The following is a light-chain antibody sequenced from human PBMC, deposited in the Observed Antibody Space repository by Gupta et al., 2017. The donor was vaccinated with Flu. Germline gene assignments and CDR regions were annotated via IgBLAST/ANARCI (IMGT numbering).Light chain of an antibody. V-gene: IGLV1-44*01. CDR1: NSNIGSNT. Sequence: QSVLTQPPSASGTPGQRVTISCSGSNSNIGSNTVNWYQQLPGTAPKLLIYKNNKRTSGVPERFSAAKSGTSASLAISGLQAEDEADYYCAAWDDSMNDVVFGGGTKLTVL. CDR3: AAWDDSMNDVV. J-gene: IGLJ2*01. CDR2: KNN.